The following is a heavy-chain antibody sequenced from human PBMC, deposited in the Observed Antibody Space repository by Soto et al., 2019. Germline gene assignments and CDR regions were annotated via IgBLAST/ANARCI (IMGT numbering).Heavy chain of an antibody. CDR2: ISGSGGST. V-gene: IGHV3-23*01. J-gene: IGHJ4*02. CDR1: GVTFSSYS. CDR3: AKNRGGYVGS. D-gene: IGHD3-16*01. Sequence: PXDSLKVSCASSGVTFSSYSGSLVRQAPGKGLEWVSAISGSGGSTYYADSVKGRFTISRDNSKNTLYLQMNSLRAEDTAVYYCAKNRGGYVGSWGQGTLVTVSS.